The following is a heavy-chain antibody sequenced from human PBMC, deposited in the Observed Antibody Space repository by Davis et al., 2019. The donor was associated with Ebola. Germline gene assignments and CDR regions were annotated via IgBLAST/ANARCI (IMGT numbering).Heavy chain of an antibody. D-gene: IGHD3-16*01. CDR1: GYTFTSYG. V-gene: IGHV1-18*01. CDR2: ISAYNGNT. Sequence: ASVKVSCKASGYTFTSYGISWVRQAPGQGLEWMGWISAYNGNTNYAQKLQGRVTMTTDTSTSTAYMELRSLRSDDTAVYYCARDRGMITFGGTLDYWGQGTLVIVSS. J-gene: IGHJ4*02. CDR3: ARDRGMITFGGTLDY.